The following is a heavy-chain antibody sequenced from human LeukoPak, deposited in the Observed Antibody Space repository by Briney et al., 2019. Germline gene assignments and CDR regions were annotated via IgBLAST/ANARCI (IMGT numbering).Heavy chain of an antibody. J-gene: IGHJ6*02. V-gene: IGHV4-34*01. CDR1: GGSFSGYY. Sequence: SETLSLTCAVYGGSFSGYYWSWIRQPPGKGLEWIGEINHSGSTNYNPSLKSRVTISVDTSKNQFSLKLSSVTAADTAVYYCAGAVGAYYYYYGMDVWGQGTTVTVS. D-gene: IGHD1-26*01. CDR3: AGAVGAYYYYYGMDV. CDR2: INHSGST.